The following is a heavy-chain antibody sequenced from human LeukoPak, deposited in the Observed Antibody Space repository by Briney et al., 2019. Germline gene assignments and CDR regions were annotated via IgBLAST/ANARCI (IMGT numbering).Heavy chain of an antibody. Sequence: SGTLSLTCAISGGSITSSNWWTWVRQPPGKGLEWVEEIYLRGNTNYNPSLESRVSISVDESKTQLSLRLESVTAADTAVYYCARGTITTVTDSWGPGTLVTVSS. J-gene: IGHJ4*02. CDR2: IYLRGNT. CDR1: GGSITSSNW. V-gene: IGHV4-4*02. D-gene: IGHD4-17*01. CDR3: ARGTITTVTDS.